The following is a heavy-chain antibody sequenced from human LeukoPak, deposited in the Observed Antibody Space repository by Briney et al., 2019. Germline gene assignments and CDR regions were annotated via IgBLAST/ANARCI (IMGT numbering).Heavy chain of an antibody. D-gene: IGHD3-22*01. CDR2: IYYCGST. Sequence: SETLSLSCTVSGGSISSYYWIWIRQPPGKGLECIGYIYYCGSTTYNPSLKSRVTIPVDMFKDQFSLKLNSVTAANTAVYYCTRAFPGAYDSSGYHYWYFDLWGRGTLVTVSS. V-gene: IGHV4-59*01. CDR3: TRAFPGAYDSSGYHYWYFDL. J-gene: IGHJ2*01. CDR1: GGSISSYY.